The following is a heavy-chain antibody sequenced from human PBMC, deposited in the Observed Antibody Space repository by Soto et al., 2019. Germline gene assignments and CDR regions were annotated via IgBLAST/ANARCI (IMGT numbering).Heavy chain of an antibody. CDR2: IGCDGINK. D-gene: IGHD2-8*01. CDR3: VSWVSAHFDY. V-gene: IGHV3-23*01. J-gene: IGHJ4*02. CDR1: RFTFYTYA. Sequence: GGSRRLSCAASRFTFYTYAMHWVRQAPGKGLEWVSTIGCDGINKHYADSVKGRFTVSRDNSKDTVDLQMNSLRAEDTAAYFCVSWVSAHFDYWGQGTLVTVSS.